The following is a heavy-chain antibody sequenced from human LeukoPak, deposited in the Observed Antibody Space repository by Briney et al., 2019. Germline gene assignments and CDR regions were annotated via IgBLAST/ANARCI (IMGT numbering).Heavy chain of an antibody. V-gene: IGHV3-33*01. CDR1: GFTFSSCG. J-gene: IGHJ4*02. CDR2: IWYDGSNK. Sequence: GGSLRLSCAASGFTFSSCGMHWVRQAPGKGLEWVAVIWYDGSNKYYADSVKGRFTISRDNSKNTLYLQMNSLRAEDTAVYYCAREPPGFLESNFDYWGQGTLVTVSS. CDR3: AREPPGFLESNFDY. D-gene: IGHD3-3*01.